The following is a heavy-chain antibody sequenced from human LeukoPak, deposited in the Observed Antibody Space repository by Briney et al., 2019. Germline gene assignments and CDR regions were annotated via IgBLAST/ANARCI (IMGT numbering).Heavy chain of an antibody. CDR1: GSTFSNYA. CDR3: AKNSDYNPKVPEYFQH. V-gene: IGHV3-23*01. CDR2: ISGSGGST. J-gene: IGHJ1*01. Sequence: GGSLRLSCAGSGSTFSNYAVSWVRQAPGKGLEWVAAISGSGGSTYYADSVKGRFTISRDNSKNTLYLQMNSLRAEDTAVYYCAKNSDYNPKVPEYFQHWGQGTLVTVSS. D-gene: IGHD4-11*01.